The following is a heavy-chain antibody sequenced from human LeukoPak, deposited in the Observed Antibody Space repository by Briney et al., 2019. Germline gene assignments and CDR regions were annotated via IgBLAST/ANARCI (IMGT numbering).Heavy chain of an antibody. CDR1: GGSISSHY. J-gene: IGHJ6*03. Sequence: SETLSLTCTVSGGSISSHYWSWIRQPPGKGLEWIGYIYYSGSTNYNPSLKSRVTISVDTSKNQFSLKLSSVTAADTAVYYCARGSDFWSGYYQDYYYYYMDVWGKGPTVTVSS. CDR3: ARGSDFWSGYYQDYYYYYMDV. D-gene: IGHD3-3*01. V-gene: IGHV4-59*11. CDR2: IYYSGST.